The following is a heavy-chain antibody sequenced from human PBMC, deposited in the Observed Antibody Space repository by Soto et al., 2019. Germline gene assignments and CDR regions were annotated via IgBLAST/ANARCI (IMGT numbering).Heavy chain of an antibody. V-gene: IGHV5-51*01. CDR2: IYPGDSDT. CDR3: ARGADYDFWSSYYNWFDP. CDR1: GYSFTSYG. D-gene: IGHD3-3*01. Sequence: GESLKIPCKISGYSFTSYGIGWLGQLPGNVLEWMGIIYPGDSDTRYSPSFQGQVTISADKSISTAYLQWSSLKASDTAMYYCARGADYDFWSSYYNWFDPWGQGTLVTVSS. J-gene: IGHJ5*02.